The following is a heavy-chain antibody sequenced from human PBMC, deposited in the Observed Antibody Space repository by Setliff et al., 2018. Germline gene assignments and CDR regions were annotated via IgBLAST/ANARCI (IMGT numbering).Heavy chain of an antibody. CDR2: INGDATIA. CDR3: ANYEQRPRNLDY. Sequence: PGGSLRLSCTVYGFNFNKYWMYWVRQAPGKGLEWVSRINGDATIAHYADSVKGRFTISRDNARNALYLQMVSLRGEDTGVYYCANYEQRPRNLDYWGQGTLVTVSS. J-gene: IGHJ4*02. CDR1: GFNFNKYW. D-gene: IGHD3-3*01. V-gene: IGHV3-74*01.